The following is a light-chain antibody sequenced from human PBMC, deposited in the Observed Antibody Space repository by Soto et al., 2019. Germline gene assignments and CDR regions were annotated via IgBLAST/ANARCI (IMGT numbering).Light chain of an antibody. CDR3: QQYGSSPQT. Sequence: EIVLTQSPGTLSLSPGERATLSCRASQSVSSSYLAWYQQKPGQAPRLLIYGASSRPTGIPDRFSGSGSGTDFTLTISRLEPEDFAVYYCQQYGSSPQTFGQGTKVDI. V-gene: IGKV3-20*01. CDR1: QSVSSSY. J-gene: IGKJ1*01. CDR2: GAS.